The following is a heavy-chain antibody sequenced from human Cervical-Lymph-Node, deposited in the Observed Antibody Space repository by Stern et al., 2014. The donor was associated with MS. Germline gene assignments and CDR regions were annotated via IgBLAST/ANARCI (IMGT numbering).Heavy chain of an antibody. D-gene: IGHD3-10*01. CDR1: GGSFSGYY. Sequence: QVQLQQWGAGLLKPSETLSLTCAVYGGSFSGYYWSWIRQPPGKGLEWIGEINHSGSTNYTPSLKSRVPISVDTSKNQFSLKLSSVTAADTAVYYCACRRRGPIGYWGQGTLVTVSS. V-gene: IGHV4-34*01. CDR2: INHSGST. J-gene: IGHJ4*02. CDR3: ACRRRGPIGY.